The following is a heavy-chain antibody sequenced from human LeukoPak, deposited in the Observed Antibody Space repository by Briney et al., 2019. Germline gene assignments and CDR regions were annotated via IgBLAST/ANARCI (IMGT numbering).Heavy chain of an antibody. CDR1: GFTFSSYG. D-gene: IGHD1-1*01. J-gene: IGHJ2*01. CDR3: AREVSDIETTGWYFDL. V-gene: IGHV3-30*02. Sequence: GGSLRLSCAASGFTFSSYGMHWVRQAPGKGLEWVAFIRYDGSNKYYADSVKGRFTISRDNSKNTLYLQMDSLRAGDTAVYYCAREVSDIETTGWYFDLWGRGTLVTVSS. CDR2: IRYDGSNK.